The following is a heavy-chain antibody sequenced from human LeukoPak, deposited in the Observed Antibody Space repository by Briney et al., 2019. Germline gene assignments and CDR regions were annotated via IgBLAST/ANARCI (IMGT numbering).Heavy chain of an antibody. CDR3: ANDDVPYCSGGVCYSKGLDY. Sequence: PGGSLRLSCAVSGLTFSDFYMTWVRQAPGKGLEWVALISSDGSDKYYADSVKGRFTISRDNSKNTLYPQTNSLRTEDTAVYYCANDDVPYCSGGVCYSKGLDYWGQGTLVTVSS. CDR2: ISSDGSDK. V-gene: IGHV3-30*18. D-gene: IGHD2-15*01. J-gene: IGHJ4*02. CDR1: GLTFSDFY.